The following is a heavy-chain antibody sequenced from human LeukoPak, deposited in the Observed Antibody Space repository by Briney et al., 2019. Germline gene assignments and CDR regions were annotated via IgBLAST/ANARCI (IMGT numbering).Heavy chain of an antibody. Sequence: GGSLRLSCAASGFTFSSYGMHWVRQAPGKGLEWVAVIWYDGSNKYYADSVKGRFTISRDNSKNTLYLQMNSLRAEDTAVYYCAKCSTSCDYYYYYYMDVWGKGTTVTVSS. CDR2: IWYDGSNK. V-gene: IGHV3-33*06. CDR1: GFTFSSYG. J-gene: IGHJ6*03. D-gene: IGHD2-2*01. CDR3: AKCSTSCDYYYYYYMDV.